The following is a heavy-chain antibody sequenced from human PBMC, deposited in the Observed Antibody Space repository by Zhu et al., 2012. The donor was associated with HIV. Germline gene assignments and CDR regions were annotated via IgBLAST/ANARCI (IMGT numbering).Heavy chain of an antibody. J-gene: IGHJ5*02. CDR2: ISSSGSTI. CDR1: GFTFRSYE. D-gene: IGHD1-1*01. Sequence: EVQLVESGGGLVQPGGSLRLSCAASGFTFRSYEMNWVRQAPGKGLEWVSYISSSGSTIYYADSVKGRFTISRDNAKNSLYLQMNSLRAEDTAVYYCARDLSPGGWVQGWFDPWGQGTLVTVSS. V-gene: IGHV3-48*03. CDR3: ARDLSPGGWVQGWFDP.